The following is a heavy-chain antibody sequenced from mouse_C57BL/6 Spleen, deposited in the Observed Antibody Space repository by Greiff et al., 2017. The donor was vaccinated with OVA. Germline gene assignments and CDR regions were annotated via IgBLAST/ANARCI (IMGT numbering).Heavy chain of an antibody. CDR3: ARGLRVYSYFDY. CDR1: GYAFSSSW. V-gene: IGHV1-82*01. J-gene: IGHJ2*01. D-gene: IGHD2-4*01. CDR2: IYPGDGDT. Sequence: QVQLKQSGPELVKPGASVKISCKASGYAFSSSWMNWVKQRPGKGLEWIGRIYPGDGDTNYNGKFKGKATLTADKYSSTAYMQLSSLTSEDSAVYFCARGLRVYSYFDYWGQGTTLTVSS.